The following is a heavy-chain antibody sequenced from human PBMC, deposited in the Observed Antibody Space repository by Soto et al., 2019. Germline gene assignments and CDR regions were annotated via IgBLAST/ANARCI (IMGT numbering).Heavy chain of an antibody. V-gene: IGHV4-59*01. CDR2: IYYSGST. Sequence: SETLSLTCIVSGGSISSYYWTWTRQPPGKGLEWIGYIYYSGSTNYNPSLKSRVTISVDTSKNQFSLKLSSVTAADTAVHYCARAPRGNYGYPSYFDYWGQGTLVTVSS. CDR1: GGSISSYY. J-gene: IGHJ4*02. CDR3: ARAPRGNYGYPSYFDY. D-gene: IGHD3-10*01.